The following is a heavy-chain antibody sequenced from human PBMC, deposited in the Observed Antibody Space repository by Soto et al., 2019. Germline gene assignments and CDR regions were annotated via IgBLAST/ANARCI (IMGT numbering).Heavy chain of an antibody. D-gene: IGHD6-13*01. CDR3: ATTIASDFYYYGMDV. CDR2: IYYSGST. J-gene: IGHJ6*02. V-gene: IGHV4-39*01. CDR1: GVSISSGGYY. Sequence: PSETLSLTCTVSGVSISSGGYYWGWIRQPPGTGLEWIGSIYYSGSTYYNPSLKSRVTISVDTSKNQFSLKLSSVTAADTAVYYCATTIASDFYYYGMDVWGQGTTVTVSS.